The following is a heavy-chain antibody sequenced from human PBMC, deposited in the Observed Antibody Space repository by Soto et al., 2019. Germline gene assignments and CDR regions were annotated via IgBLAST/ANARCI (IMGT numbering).Heavy chain of an antibody. CDR1: GFTFSTYV. CDR2: ISAGGTTT. CDR3: VKEDIRRYMYGSDY. J-gene: IGHJ4*02. D-gene: IGHD2-15*01. Sequence: GSLRLSFAASGFTFSTYVMSWVRQAPGKGLEWVSVISAGGTTTNYADSVKGRFTISRDNSKNTLYLQMNSLRVEDTAQYYCVKEDIRRYMYGSDYWGQGTLVAFSS. V-gene: IGHV3-23*01.